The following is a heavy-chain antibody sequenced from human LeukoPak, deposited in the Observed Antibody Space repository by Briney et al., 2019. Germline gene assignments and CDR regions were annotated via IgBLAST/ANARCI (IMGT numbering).Heavy chain of an antibody. D-gene: IGHD2-2*01. V-gene: IGHV3-48*03. CDR1: GFTFSRYE. CDR3: VRDPLGYCSSTSCYAYVY. Sequence: GGSLRLSCAASGFTFSRYEMNWVRQAPGKGLEWVSYISSSGSTIYYADSVKGRFTISRDNAKNSLYLQMNSQRAEDTAVYYCVRDPLGYCSSTSCYAYVYWGQGTLVTVSS. CDR2: ISSSGSTI. J-gene: IGHJ4*02.